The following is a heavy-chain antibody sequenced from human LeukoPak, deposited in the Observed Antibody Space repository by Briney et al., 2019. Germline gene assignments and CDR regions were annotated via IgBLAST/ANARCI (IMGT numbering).Heavy chain of an antibody. CDR2: INPNSGGT. J-gene: IGHJ3*02. CDR3: ARARRITMVRGGTDAFDI. V-gene: IGHV1-2*02. Sequence: ASVKVSCKASGYTFTGYYMHWVRQPPGQVLEWMGWINPNSGGTNYAQKFQGRVTMTRDTSISTAYMELSRLRSDDTAAYYCARARRITMVRGGTDAFDIWGQGTMVTVSS. CDR1: GYTFTGYY. D-gene: IGHD3-10*01.